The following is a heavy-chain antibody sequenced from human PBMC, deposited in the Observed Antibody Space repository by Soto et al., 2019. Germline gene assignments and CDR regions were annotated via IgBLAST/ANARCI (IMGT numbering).Heavy chain of an antibody. CDR2: ISAYNGNT. CDR3: ARSQITMVRGYYYYYYYGMDV. V-gene: IGHV1-18*01. Sequence: ASVKVSCKASGYTFTSYGISWVRQAPGQGLEWMGWISAYNGNTNYAQKLQGRVTMTTDTSTSTAYMELRSLRSEDTAVYYCARSQITMVRGYYYYYYYGMDVWGQGTTVTVSS. J-gene: IGHJ6*02. D-gene: IGHD3-10*01. CDR1: GYTFTSYG.